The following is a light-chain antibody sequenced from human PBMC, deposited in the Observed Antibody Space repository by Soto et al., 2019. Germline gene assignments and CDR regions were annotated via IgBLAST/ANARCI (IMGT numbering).Light chain of an antibody. Sequence: DIQMTQSPSTLSGSVGDRVTITCRASQTISSWLAWYQQKPGKAPKLLIYKASTLKSGVPSRFSGSGSGTEFTLTISSLQPDDFATYFCLQDDDYPFTFGGGTKVDIK. CDR3: LQDDDYPFT. CDR1: QTISSW. J-gene: IGKJ4*01. CDR2: KAS. V-gene: IGKV1-5*03.